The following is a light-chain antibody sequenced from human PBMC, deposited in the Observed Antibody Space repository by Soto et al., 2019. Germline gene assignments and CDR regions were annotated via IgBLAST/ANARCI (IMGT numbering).Light chain of an antibody. J-gene: IGKJ5*01. CDR1: QSIALS. CDR3: QQSFRSPLT. CDR2: VAF. V-gene: IGKV1-39*01. Sequence: DIQMTQSPSSLSASVGDTVTMTCRASQSIALSVNWYQQKPGKAPKLLIDVAFTLESGVPSRFSGSGSGTEFTLTIRSLQPEDFATYYCQQSFRSPLTFGQGTRLE.